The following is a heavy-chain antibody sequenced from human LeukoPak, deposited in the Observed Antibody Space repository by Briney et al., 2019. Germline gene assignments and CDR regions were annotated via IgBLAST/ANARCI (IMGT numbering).Heavy chain of an antibody. Sequence: PGESLKISCKGSGYSFTSYWIGWVRQMPGKGLEWMGIIYPGDSDTRYSPSFQGQVTISADKSISTAYLQWSSLKASDTAMYYCARQPPSRDSGSYYRFDYWGQGTLVTVSS. CDR1: GYSFTSYW. V-gene: IGHV5-51*01. D-gene: IGHD1-26*01. CDR2: IYPGDSDT. J-gene: IGHJ4*02. CDR3: ARQPPSRDSGSYYRFDY.